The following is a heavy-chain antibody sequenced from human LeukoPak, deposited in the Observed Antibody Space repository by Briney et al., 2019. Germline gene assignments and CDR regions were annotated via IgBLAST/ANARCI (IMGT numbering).Heavy chain of an antibody. D-gene: IGHD6-13*01. CDR1: GGSISSYY. CDR3: ARGYSSSWFDDGVSLNWFDP. Sequence: SENLSFTCTVYGGSISSYYWSWIRQPPGEGLEWIGNIYYSGSTNYNPSLKSRVTISVDTSKNQYSLKLSSVTAADTAVYYCARGYSSSWFDDGVSLNWFDPWGQGTLVTVSS. V-gene: IGHV4-59*01. J-gene: IGHJ5*02. CDR2: IYYSGST.